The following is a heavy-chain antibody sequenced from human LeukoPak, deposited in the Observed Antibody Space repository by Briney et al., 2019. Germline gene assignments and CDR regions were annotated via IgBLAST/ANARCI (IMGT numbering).Heavy chain of an antibody. V-gene: IGHV3-23*01. CDR2: ISNSGGST. CDR1: GFTFSSYA. D-gene: IGHD6-6*01. CDR3: AKETSSSFDY. Sequence: GGSLRLSCAASGFTFSSYAMNWVRQAPGKGLEWVSGISNSGGSTYYADSVKGRFTISRDNSKITLYLQMNSLRAEDTAVYYCAKETSSSFDYWGQGTLVTVSS. J-gene: IGHJ4*02.